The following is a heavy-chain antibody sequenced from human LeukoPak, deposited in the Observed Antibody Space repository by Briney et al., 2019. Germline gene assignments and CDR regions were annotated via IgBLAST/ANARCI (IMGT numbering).Heavy chain of an antibody. Sequence: PSETLSLTCTVSGGSMSTYYWTWIRQPPGKGLEWIGFIYSTGSTNYNPSLKSRVTISVDTSKNQFSLKLSSVTAADTAVYYCAGMRITTPTVRTLDYWGQGTLVTVSS. CDR3: AGMRITTPTVRTLDY. D-gene: IGHD1-14*01. J-gene: IGHJ4*02. V-gene: IGHV4-59*01. CDR1: GGSMSTYY. CDR2: IYSTGST.